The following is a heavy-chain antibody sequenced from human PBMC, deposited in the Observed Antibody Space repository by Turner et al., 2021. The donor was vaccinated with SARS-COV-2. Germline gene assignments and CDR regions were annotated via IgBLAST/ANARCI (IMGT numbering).Heavy chain of an antibody. J-gene: IGHJ6*02. CDR3: ARDCLPLLAFYYGLDV. CDR1: GFTFRSFG. Sequence: QVQLVESGGGVVQPGRSLRLSCAASGFTFRSFGMHWVRQAPGKGLEWVAVIWYDGSNEYYADPVKGRFTISRDNSKNTLYLQMNSLRAEDTAVYYCARDCLPLLAFYYGLDVWGQGTTVTVSS. V-gene: IGHV3-33*01. D-gene: IGHD2-15*01. CDR2: IWYDGSNE.